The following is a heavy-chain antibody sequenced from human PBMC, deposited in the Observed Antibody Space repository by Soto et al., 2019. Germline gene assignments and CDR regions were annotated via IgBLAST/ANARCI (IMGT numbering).Heavy chain of an antibody. CDR3: ARDGGPRGDYYYAMDG. J-gene: IGHJ6*02. CDR1: GGSISRSSAYY. Sequence: QVQLQESGPGLVKPSQTLSLTCTVSGGSISRSSAYYWSWIRQHPEKGLEWIGYIYSGGTTNYNPSLRSRVTISLDTANNQCSLNLSSVTAADTALYYCARDGGPRGDYYYAMDGWGQGTTVTVSS. CDR2: IYSGGTT. V-gene: IGHV4-31*03. D-gene: IGHD3-10*01.